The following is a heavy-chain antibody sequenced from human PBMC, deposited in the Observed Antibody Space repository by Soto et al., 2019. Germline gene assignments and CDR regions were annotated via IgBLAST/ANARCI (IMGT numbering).Heavy chain of an antibody. D-gene: IGHD3-9*01. V-gene: IGHV3-23*01. CDR3: AKDFGHYDILTGYPTFDY. J-gene: IGHJ4*02. Sequence: HGGSLRLSCAASGFTFSSYAMSWVRQAPGKGLEWVSAISRSGGSTYYADSVKGRFTISRDNSKNTLYLQMNSLRAEDTAVYHCAKDFGHYDILTGYPTFDYWGQGTLVTVSS. CDR2: ISRSGGST. CDR1: GFTFSSYA.